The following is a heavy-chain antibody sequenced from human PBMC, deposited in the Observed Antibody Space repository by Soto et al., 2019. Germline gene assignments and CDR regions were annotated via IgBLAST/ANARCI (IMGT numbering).Heavy chain of an antibody. D-gene: IGHD4-17*01. J-gene: IGHJ5*02. CDR2: FDPEDGET. V-gene: IGHV1-24*01. CDR3: ATVGAPFDYGDYGDWFDP. CDR1: GYTLTELS. Sequence: GASVKVSCKVSGYTLTELSMHWVRQAPGKGLEWMGGFDPEDGETIYAQKFQGRVTMTEDTSTDTAYMELSSLRSEDTAVYYCATVGAPFDYGDYGDWFDPWGQGTLVTVSS.